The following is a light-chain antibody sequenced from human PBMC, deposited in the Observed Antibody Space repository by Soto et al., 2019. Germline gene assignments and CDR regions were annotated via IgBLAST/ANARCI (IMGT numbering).Light chain of an antibody. CDR1: QSVSRY. Sequence: DIVMTQSPATLSVSPGDRATLSCRASQSVSRYLAWYQQKPGQAPRLLIYGASTRATGIPARFSGSGSGTEFTLTISSLQSEDFAVYYCQQYNNGPRTFGQGTKVEIK. V-gene: IGKV3-15*01. J-gene: IGKJ1*01. CDR3: QQYNNGPRT. CDR2: GAS.